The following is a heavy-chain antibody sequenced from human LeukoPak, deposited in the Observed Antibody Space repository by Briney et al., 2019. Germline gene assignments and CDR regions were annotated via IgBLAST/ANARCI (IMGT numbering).Heavy chain of an antibody. CDR3: ARGGDFWSGYYYYGMDV. Sequence: SETLSLTCNVSGGSISSYYWSWIRQPPGKGLEWIGYIYYSGSTNYNPSLKSRVTISVDTSKNQFSLKLSSVTAADTAVYYCARGGDFWSGYYYYGMDVWGQGTTVTVSS. V-gene: IGHV4-59*01. J-gene: IGHJ6*02. CDR2: IYYSGST. D-gene: IGHD3-3*01. CDR1: GGSISSYY.